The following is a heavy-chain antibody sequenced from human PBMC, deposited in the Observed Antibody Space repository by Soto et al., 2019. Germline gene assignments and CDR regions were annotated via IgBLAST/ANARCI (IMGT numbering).Heavy chain of an antibody. D-gene: IGHD2-2*02. J-gene: IGHJ4*02. V-gene: IGHV3-15*01. CDR2: IKSKADGGTT. CDR3: TTAVVPAAIGFDY. CDR1: GFTFSNAW. Sequence: GGSLRLSCAASGFTFSNAWMSWVRQAPGKGLEWVGRIKSKADGGTTDYAATVKCRFTISRDDSKNTLYLQMNSLKTEGTTVYYCTTAVVPAAIGFDYWGQGTLVTVSS.